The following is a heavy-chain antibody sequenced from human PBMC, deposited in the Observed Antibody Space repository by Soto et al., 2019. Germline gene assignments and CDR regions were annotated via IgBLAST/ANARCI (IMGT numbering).Heavy chain of an antibody. D-gene: IGHD1-1*01. J-gene: IGHJ4*02. V-gene: IGHV1-18*01. CDR1: GYTFTSYG. CDR3: ARGATDLERFDEGLGY. CDR2: ISAYNGNT. Sequence: ASVKVSCKASGYTFTSYGISWVRQAPGQGLEWMGWISAYNGNTNYAQKLQGRVTMTTDTSTSTAYMELRSLRSDDTAVYYCARGATDLERFDEGLGYWGQGTLVTVSS.